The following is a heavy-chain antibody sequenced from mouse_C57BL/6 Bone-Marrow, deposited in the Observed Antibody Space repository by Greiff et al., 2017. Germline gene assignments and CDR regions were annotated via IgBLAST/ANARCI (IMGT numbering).Heavy chain of an antibody. Sequence: VQLQQSGPELVKPGDSVKISCKASGYSFTGYFMNWVMQSHGKSLEWIGRINPYNGDTFYNQKFKGKATLTVDKSSSTAHMELRSLTSEDSAVYYCARGLDGSSYWYFDVWGTGTTVTVSS. CDR2: INPYNGDT. V-gene: IGHV1-20*01. CDR1: GYSFTGYF. D-gene: IGHD1-1*01. J-gene: IGHJ1*03. CDR3: ARGLDGSSYWYFDV.